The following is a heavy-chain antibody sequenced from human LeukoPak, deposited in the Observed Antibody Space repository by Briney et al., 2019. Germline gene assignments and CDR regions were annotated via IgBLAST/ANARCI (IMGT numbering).Heavy chain of an antibody. Sequence: GGSLRLSCAASGFTFSSYAMSWVRQAPGKGLEWVSAISGSGGSTYYADSVKGRFTISRDNSKNTLYLQMNSLRAEDTVVYYWSKDPHHLWDYEAFYWGQGTLVTVSS. CDR2: ISGSGGST. CDR1: GFTFSSYA. D-gene: IGHD4-17*01. J-gene: IGHJ4*02. CDR3: SKDPHHLWDYEAFY. V-gene: IGHV3-23*01.